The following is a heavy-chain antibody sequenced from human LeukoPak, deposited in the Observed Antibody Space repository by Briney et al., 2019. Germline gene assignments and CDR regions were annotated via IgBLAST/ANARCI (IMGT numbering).Heavy chain of an antibody. CDR3: ARGGRHSYGPRPFDY. D-gene: IGHD5-18*01. CDR2: INHSGST. J-gene: IGHJ4*02. CDR1: GGSFSGYY. Sequence: SETLSLTCAVYGGSFSGYYWSWIRLPPGKGLEWIGEINHSGSTNYNPSLKSRVTISVDTSKNQFSLKLSSVTAADTAVYYCARGGRHSYGPRPFDYWGQGTLVTVSS. V-gene: IGHV4-34*01.